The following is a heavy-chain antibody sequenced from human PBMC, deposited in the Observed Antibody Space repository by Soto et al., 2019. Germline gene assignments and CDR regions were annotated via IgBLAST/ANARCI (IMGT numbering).Heavy chain of an antibody. CDR1: GGSFSGLF. Sequence: SETLSPTFPVPGGSFSGLFWSWIRQPPGKGLEWIGYFFHSGSTNYNPPLKSRVTISVVSSNNQFSLELDSVTAADSAVYYCARLGGYYQACDSWGQGTLVTDSS. CDR2: FFHSGST. CDR3: ARLGGYYQACDS. J-gene: IGHJ4*02. V-gene: IGHV4-59*08. D-gene: IGHD3-22*01.